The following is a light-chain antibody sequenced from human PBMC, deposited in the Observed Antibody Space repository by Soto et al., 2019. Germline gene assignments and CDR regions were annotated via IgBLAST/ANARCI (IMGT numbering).Light chain of an antibody. Sequence: DFQMTQSPSSLSASVGDRVTITCRANQGISNYLAWYQQKPGKVPQVLIYAASTLQSGVPSRFSGSGSGTEFTLTINGLQPEDFATYSCQQYNGAPYTFGQGTKVEIK. CDR3: QQYNGAPYT. J-gene: IGKJ2*01. CDR2: AAS. CDR1: QGISNY. V-gene: IGKV1-27*01.